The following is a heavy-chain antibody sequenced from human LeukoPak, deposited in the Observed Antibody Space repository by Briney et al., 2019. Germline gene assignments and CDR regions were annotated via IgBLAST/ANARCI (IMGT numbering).Heavy chain of an antibody. CDR2: INSDGSST. V-gene: IGHV3-74*01. J-gene: IGHJ6*02. CDR1: GFTFSSYW. D-gene: IGHD6-13*01. Sequence: GGSLRLSCAASGFTFSSYWMHWVRQALGKGLVWVSRINSDGSSTSYADSVKGRFTISRDNAKNTLYLQMNSLRAEDTAVYYCARGASSSRMFPYYYYGMDVWGQGTTVTVSS. CDR3: ARGASSSRMFPYYYYGMDV.